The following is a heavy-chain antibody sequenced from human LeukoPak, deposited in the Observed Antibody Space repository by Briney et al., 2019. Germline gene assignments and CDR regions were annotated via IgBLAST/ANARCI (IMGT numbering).Heavy chain of an antibody. D-gene: IGHD3-9*01. Sequence: GRSLRLSCAASGFTFDDYAMHWVRQAPGKGLEWVSGISWNSGSIGYVDSVKGRFTISRDNAKNSLYLQMNSLRAEDTALYYCAKDEYYDILTGWYFDLWGRGTLVTVSS. V-gene: IGHV3-9*01. CDR2: ISWNSGSI. CDR3: AKDEYYDILTGWYFDL. CDR1: GFTFDDYA. J-gene: IGHJ2*01.